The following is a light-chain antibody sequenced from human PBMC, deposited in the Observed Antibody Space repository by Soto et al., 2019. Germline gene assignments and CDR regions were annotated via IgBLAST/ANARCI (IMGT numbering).Light chain of an antibody. CDR1: NSDIGGYNY. J-gene: IGLJ2*01. Sequence: QSALTQPASVSGSPGQSITISCTGTNSDIGGYNYVSWYQQHPVKAPKLMIYDVSNRPSGVSNRFSGSKSGNTASLTISGLQAEDEADYYCSSYTSSSTLYVVFGGGTKLTVL. CDR2: DVS. CDR3: SSYTSSSTLYVV. V-gene: IGLV2-14*01.